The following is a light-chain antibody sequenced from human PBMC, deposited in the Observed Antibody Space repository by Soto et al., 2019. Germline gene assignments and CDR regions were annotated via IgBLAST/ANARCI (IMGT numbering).Light chain of an antibody. CDR1: GSDVGGYNY. Sequence: QSALTQPASVSGSPGQSITISCTGTGSDVGGYNYVSWYQQHPGKAPQLMIFEVSNRPSGVSNRFSGSKSGNTASLTISGLQAEDEADYYCSSYTSSSTFVIFGGGTQLTVL. CDR3: SSYTSSSTFVI. V-gene: IGLV2-14*01. J-gene: IGLJ2*01. CDR2: EVS.